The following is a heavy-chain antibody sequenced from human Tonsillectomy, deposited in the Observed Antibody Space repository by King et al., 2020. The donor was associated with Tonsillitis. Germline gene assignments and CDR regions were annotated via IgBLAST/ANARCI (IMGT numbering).Heavy chain of an antibody. CDR1: GYTFTSFG. Sequence: VQLVESGSEVRKPGASVKVSCKASGYTFTSFGITWVRQAPGQGLEWVGWISTYNGDTTYAQEIQGRVTMTTDTSTSTAYMELRRLKSDDTAVYYCARADIVATGHFGGQGTLVTVPS. CDR2: ISTYNGDT. CDR3: ARADIVATGHF. V-gene: IGHV1-18*04. D-gene: IGHD5-12*01. J-gene: IGHJ4*02.